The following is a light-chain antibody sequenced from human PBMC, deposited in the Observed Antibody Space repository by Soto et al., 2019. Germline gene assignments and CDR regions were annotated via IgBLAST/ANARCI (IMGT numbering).Light chain of an antibody. CDR2: EVS. J-gene: IGLJ1*01. CDR1: SXDIGNYNY. CDR3: TSYTTISTLYV. Sequence: QSALTQPASVSGSPGQSITISCTGTSXDIGNYNYVSWYQQHPGKAPKVMIYEVSNRPSGISNRFSGSKSGNTASLTISGLQAEDEADYYCTSYTTISTLYVFGSGTKVTVL. V-gene: IGLV2-14*01.